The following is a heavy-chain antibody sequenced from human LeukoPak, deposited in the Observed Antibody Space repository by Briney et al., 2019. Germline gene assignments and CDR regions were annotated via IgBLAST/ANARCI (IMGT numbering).Heavy chain of an antibody. Sequence: GGSLRLSCAASGFTFSSYGMSWVRQAPGKGLEWVSAISGSGGSTYYADSVKGRFTISRDNSKNTLYLQMNSLRAEDTAVYYCAKEGTYSSGWYSYFDYWGQGTLVTVSS. V-gene: IGHV3-23*01. J-gene: IGHJ4*02. CDR1: GFTFSSYG. CDR3: AKEGTYSSGWYSYFDY. D-gene: IGHD6-19*01. CDR2: ISGSGGST.